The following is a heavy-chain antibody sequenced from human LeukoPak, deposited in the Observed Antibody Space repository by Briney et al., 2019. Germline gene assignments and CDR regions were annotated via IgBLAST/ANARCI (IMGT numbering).Heavy chain of an antibody. Sequence: SVKVSCKASGGTFSSYAISWVRQAPGQGLEWMGGIIPIFGTANYAQKFQGRVTITTDESTSTAYMELRSLRSDDTAVYYCARSGGAARPSFNWFDPWGQGTLVTVSS. CDR2: IIPIFGTA. V-gene: IGHV1-69*05. CDR1: GGTFSSYA. D-gene: IGHD6-6*01. CDR3: ARSGGAARPSFNWFDP. J-gene: IGHJ5*02.